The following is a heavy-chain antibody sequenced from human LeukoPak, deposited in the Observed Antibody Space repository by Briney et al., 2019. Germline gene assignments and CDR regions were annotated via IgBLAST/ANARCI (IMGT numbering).Heavy chain of an antibody. Sequence: ASVKVSCKASGGTFSSYAISWVRQAPGQGLEWMGGIIPIFGTANYAQKFQGRVTITADESTSTAYMELSSLRSEDTAVYYCSKVPVESSGYYFGYWGQGTLVTVSS. V-gene: IGHV1-69*13. CDR1: GGTFSSYA. CDR2: IIPIFGTA. J-gene: IGHJ4*02. CDR3: SKVPVESSGYYFGY. D-gene: IGHD3-22*01.